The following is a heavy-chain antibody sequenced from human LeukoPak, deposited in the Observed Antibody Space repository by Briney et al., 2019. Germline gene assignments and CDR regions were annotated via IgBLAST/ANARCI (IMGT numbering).Heavy chain of an antibody. Sequence: GGSLRLSCEGSGFTFSKSWMSWVRQAPGKGLEWVAVISYDGSNKYYADSVKGRFTISRDNSENTLYLQMNSLRSDDTAVYFCARYAAGRDLDFWGQGTLVTVSS. CDR1: GFTFSKSW. J-gene: IGHJ4*02. CDR3: ARYAAGRDLDF. V-gene: IGHV3-30*03. CDR2: ISYDGSNK. D-gene: IGHD6-13*01.